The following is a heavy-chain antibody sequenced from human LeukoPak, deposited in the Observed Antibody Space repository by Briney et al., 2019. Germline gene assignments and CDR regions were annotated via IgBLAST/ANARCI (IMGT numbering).Heavy chain of an antibody. CDR3: ARSLGYCSSTSCYSPRGWFDP. CDR1: GGSISSYY. Sequence: PSETLSLTCTVSGGSISSYYWSWIRQPPGKGLEWIGHIYYSGSTNYNPSLKSRVTISVDTSKNQFSLKLSSVTAADTAVYYCARSLGYCSSTSCYSPRGWFDPWGQGTLVTVSS. J-gene: IGHJ5*02. V-gene: IGHV4-59*12. D-gene: IGHD2-2*02. CDR2: IYYSGST.